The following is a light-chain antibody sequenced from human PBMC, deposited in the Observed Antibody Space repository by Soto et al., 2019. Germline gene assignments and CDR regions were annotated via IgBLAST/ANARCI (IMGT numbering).Light chain of an antibody. CDR1: QSVSNH. Sequence: EIVLTQSPATLSLSPGERATLSCRASQSVSNHLAWYQQKPGQAPSLLIYDAYNRATGIPARFSGSGSGTDFTLTISSLEPEDFAIYYCQQRGKWPRTFGQGTKVEIK. J-gene: IGKJ1*01. V-gene: IGKV3-11*01. CDR2: DAY. CDR3: QQRGKWPRT.